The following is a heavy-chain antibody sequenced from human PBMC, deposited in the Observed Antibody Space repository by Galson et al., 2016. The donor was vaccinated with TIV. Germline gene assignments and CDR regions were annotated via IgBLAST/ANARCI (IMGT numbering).Heavy chain of an antibody. CDR3: ARAAARNGATCHATCQSFDF. D-gene: IGHD2-8*01. V-gene: IGHV6-1*01. J-gene: IGHJ3*01. CDR1: GDSVSSHSAA. Sequence: CAISGDSVSSHSAAWNWIRQSPSRGLEWLGRTYCRSRCYYDYAVSVKSRITIESDTSKNQFSLQLNSVTSEDTAVYYCARAAARNGATCHATCQSFDFWGQGTKVTVSS. CDR2: TYCRSRCYY.